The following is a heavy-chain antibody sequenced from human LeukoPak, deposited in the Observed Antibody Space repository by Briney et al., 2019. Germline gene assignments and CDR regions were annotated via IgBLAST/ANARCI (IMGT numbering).Heavy chain of an antibody. CDR2: IYYSGST. J-gene: IGHJ4*02. Sequence: SETLSLTCTVSGGSISSYYWSWIRQPPGKGLEWIGYIYYSGSTNYNPSLKSRVTISVDTSKNQFSLKLSSVTAADTAVYYCARDRWTGGFDYWGQGTLVTVSS. V-gene: IGHV4-59*01. D-gene: IGHD3/OR15-3a*01. CDR3: ARDRWTGGFDY. CDR1: GGSISSYY.